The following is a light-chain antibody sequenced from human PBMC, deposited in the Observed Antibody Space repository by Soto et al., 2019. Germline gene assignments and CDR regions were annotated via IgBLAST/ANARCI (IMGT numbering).Light chain of an antibody. J-gene: IGKJ1*01. CDR1: QSISSW. CDR3: QQYLGT. Sequence: DIQMTQSPSTLSASVGDRVTITCRASQSISSWLAWYQQKPGKAPKLLIYKASSLESGVPSRFSGSGSGTEFTLTSSSLQPDDFATYYCQQYLGTFGQGTKVEIK. CDR2: KAS. V-gene: IGKV1-5*03.